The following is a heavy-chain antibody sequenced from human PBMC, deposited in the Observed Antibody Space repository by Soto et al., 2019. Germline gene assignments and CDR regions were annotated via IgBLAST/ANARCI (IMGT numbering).Heavy chain of an antibody. J-gene: IGHJ3*02. V-gene: IGHV3-7*01. D-gene: IGHD3-3*01. CDR2: IKQDGSEK. Sequence: GGSLRLSCAASGFTFSSYWMSWVRQAPGKGLEWVANIKQDGSEKYYVDSVKGRFTISRDNAKNSLYLQMNSLRAEDTAVYYCARESADYYDFWSGYYGAFDIWGQGTMVTVSS. CDR3: ARESADYYDFWSGYYGAFDI. CDR1: GFTFSSYW.